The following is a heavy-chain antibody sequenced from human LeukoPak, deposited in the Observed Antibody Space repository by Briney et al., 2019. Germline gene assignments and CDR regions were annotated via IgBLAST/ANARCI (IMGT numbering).Heavy chain of an antibody. J-gene: IGHJ4*02. CDR3: AADWPLDY. D-gene: IGHD3/OR15-3a*01. V-gene: IGHV3-66*01. CDR1: GFAFGSEA. Sequence: GGSLRLSCAVSGFAFGSEAMSWVRQSPARGLEWVSIIHIGNSTYYADSVKGRFTISRDNSKNTLYLQMNSLRAEDTAVYYCAADWPLDYWGQGTLVTVSS. CDR2: IHIGNST.